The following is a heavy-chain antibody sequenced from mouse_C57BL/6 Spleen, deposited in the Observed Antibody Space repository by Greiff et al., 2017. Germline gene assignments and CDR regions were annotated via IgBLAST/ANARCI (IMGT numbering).Heavy chain of an antibody. J-gene: IGHJ1*03. Sequence: VQLKESGPGLAKPSQTLSLTCSVTGYSITSDYWNWIRKFPGNKLEYIGYISYSGSTYYNPSLKSRISITRDTSKNQYYLQLNSVTTEDTATYYCARKRGSLPGWYFDVWGTGTTVTVSS. CDR3: ARKRGSLPGWYFDV. V-gene: IGHV3-8*01. CDR2: ISYSGST. CDR1: GYSITSDY.